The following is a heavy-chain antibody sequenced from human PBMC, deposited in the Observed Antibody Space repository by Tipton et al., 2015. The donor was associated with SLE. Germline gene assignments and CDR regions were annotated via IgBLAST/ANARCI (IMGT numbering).Heavy chain of an antibody. D-gene: IGHD2-2*01. Sequence: TLSLTCTVSGGSISSGSYYWSWIRQPAGKGLEWIGRIYTSGSTNYNPSLKSRVTISVDTSKNQFSLKLSSVTAADTAVYYCARDPAGVPDAFDIWGQGTMVTVSS. V-gene: IGHV4-61*02. CDR1: GGSISSGSYY. CDR3: ARDPAGVPDAFDI. CDR2: IYTSGST. J-gene: IGHJ3*02.